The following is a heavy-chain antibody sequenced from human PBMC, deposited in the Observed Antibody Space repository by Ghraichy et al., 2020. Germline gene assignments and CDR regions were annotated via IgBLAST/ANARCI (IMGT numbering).Heavy chain of an antibody. CDR3: ARDKYYGNYYYYGMDV. D-gene: IGHD3-3*01. J-gene: IGHJ6*02. V-gene: IGHV3-53*01. CDR1: GFTVSSNY. CDR2: IYSGGST. Sequence: GGSLRLSCAASGFTVSSNYMSWVRQAPGKGLEWVSVIYSGGSTYYADSVKGRFTISRDNSKNTLYLQMNSLRAEDTAVYYCARDKYYGNYYYYGMDVWGQGTTVTVSS.